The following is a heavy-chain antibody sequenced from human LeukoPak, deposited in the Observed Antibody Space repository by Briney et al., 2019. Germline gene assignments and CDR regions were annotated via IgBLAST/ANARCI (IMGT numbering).Heavy chain of an antibody. Sequence: SETLSLTCAVYGGSFSGYYWSWLRQPPGKGLEWFGEINHSGSTNYNPSLKSRVTISVDTSKNQFSLKLSSVTAADTAVYYCARHTRYSYRYYYYYYYMDVWGKGTTVTVSS. CDR1: GGSFSGYY. D-gene: IGHD5-18*01. CDR2: INHSGST. V-gene: IGHV4-34*01. J-gene: IGHJ6*03. CDR3: ARHTRYSYRYYYYYYYMDV.